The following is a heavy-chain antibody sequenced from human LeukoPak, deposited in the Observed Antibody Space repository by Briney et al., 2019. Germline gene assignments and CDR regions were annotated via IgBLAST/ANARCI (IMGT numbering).Heavy chain of an antibody. V-gene: IGHV3-73*01. Sequence: SGGSLNFSCAASRFTFSGSAMHWVRQASGKGLEWVGCIRSKANSYATAYAASVKGRFTISRDDSKNTAYLQMNSRKTEDTAVYYCTSRRAYCGGDCPVDYWGQGTLVTVSS. J-gene: IGHJ4*02. CDR1: RFTFSGSA. CDR2: IRSKANSYAT. CDR3: TSRRAYCGGDCPVDY. D-gene: IGHD2-21*02.